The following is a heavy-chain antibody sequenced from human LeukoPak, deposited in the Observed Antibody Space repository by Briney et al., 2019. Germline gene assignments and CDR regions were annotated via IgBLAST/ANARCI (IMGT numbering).Heavy chain of an antibody. D-gene: IGHD3-3*01. CDR1: GFTFSSYN. V-gene: IGHV3-21*01. J-gene: IGHJ4*02. CDR3: ASGVNYFDY. CDR2: ISSRSSYM. Sequence: GGSLRLSCAASGFTFSSYNVKWVRQAPGKGLEWVSSISSRSSYMFYADSVKGRFTISRDNAKKSLYLQMNSLRAEDTAVYYCASGVNYFDYWGQGTLVTVSS.